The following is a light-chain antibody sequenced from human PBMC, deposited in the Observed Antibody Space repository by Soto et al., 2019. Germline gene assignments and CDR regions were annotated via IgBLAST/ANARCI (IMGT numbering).Light chain of an antibody. J-gene: IGLJ2*01. CDR2: ANT. V-gene: IGLV1-40*01. Sequence: QAVVTQPPSVSGAPGQRVTISCTGSTSIIGAGYDVHWYQHLPGTAPKLLIYANTYRPSGVPDRFSGSKSGTSASLAITGLQAEDEADYYCQSYDNSLSGSGVFGGGTKLTVL. CDR3: QSYDNSLSGSGV. CDR1: TSIIGAGYD.